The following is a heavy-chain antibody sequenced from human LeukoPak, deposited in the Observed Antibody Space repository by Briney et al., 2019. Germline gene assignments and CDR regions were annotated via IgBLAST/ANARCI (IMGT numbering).Heavy chain of an antibody. D-gene: IGHD6-6*01. CDR1: GFTFSSFS. Sequence: PGGSLRLSCAASGFTFSSFSMNWVRQAPGKGLEWVSTVSTGGAATYYADSVKGRFTISRDNSENTLYLQMNSLRAEDTAVYYCARSYSSSSGGFYYFDYWGQGTLVTVSS. J-gene: IGHJ4*02. CDR2: VSTGGAAT. V-gene: IGHV3-23*01. CDR3: ARSYSSSSGGFYYFDY.